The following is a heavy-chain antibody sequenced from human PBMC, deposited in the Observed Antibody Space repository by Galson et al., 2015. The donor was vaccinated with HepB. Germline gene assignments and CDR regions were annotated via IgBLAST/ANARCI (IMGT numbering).Heavy chain of an antibody. CDR3: ARVRIAAAGYYYYGMDV. J-gene: IGHJ6*02. V-gene: IGHV3-7*03. Sequence: SLRLSCAASGFTFSSYWMSWVRQAPGKGLEWVANIKQDGSEKYYVDSVKGRFTISRDNAKNSLYLQMNSLRAEDTAVYYCARVRIAAAGYYYYGMDVWGQGTTVTVSS. D-gene: IGHD6-13*01. CDR1: GFTFSSYW. CDR2: IKQDGSEK.